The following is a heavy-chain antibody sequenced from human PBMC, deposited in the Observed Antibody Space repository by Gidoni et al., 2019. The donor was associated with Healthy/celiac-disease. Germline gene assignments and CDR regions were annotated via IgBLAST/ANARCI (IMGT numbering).Heavy chain of an antibody. CDR1: GFTFSSYA. Sequence: EVQLLESGGGLVQPGGSLRLSCAASGFTFSSYAMSWVRQAPGKGLEWVSAISGSGGSTYYADSVKGRFTISRDNSKNTLYLQMNSLRAEDTAVYYCAKLGPPPKRGGNPNRFFDYWGQGTLVTVSS. J-gene: IGHJ4*02. CDR3: AKLGPPPKRGGNPNRFFDY. CDR2: ISGSGGST. D-gene: IGHD3-16*01. V-gene: IGHV3-23*01.